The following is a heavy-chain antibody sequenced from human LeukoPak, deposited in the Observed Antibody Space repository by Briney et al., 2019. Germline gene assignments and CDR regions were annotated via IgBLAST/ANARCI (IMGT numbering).Heavy chain of an antibody. CDR1: GGSISSYY. Sequence: SETLSLTCTVSGGSISSYYWSWIRQPPGKGLEWIGYIYYSGSTNYNPPLKSRVTISVDTSKNQFSLKLSSVTAADTAAYYCARIQPDLDAFDIWGQGTMVTVSS. D-gene: IGHD5-18*01. V-gene: IGHV4-59*01. CDR2: IYYSGST. CDR3: ARIQPDLDAFDI. J-gene: IGHJ3*02.